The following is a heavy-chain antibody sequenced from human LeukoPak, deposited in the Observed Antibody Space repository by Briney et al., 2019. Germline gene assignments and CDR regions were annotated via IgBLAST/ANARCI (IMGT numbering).Heavy chain of an antibody. CDR3: ARVSNTWDFWSGYNDY. CDR1: GYTFTSYG. J-gene: IGHJ4*02. D-gene: IGHD3-3*01. Sequence: ASVKVSCKASGYTFTSYGISWVRQAPGQGLEWMGWISAYNGNTNYAQKLQGRVTMTTDTSTSTAYVELRSLRSDDTAVYYCARVSNTWDFWSGYNDYWGQGTLVTVSS. CDR2: ISAYNGNT. V-gene: IGHV1-18*01.